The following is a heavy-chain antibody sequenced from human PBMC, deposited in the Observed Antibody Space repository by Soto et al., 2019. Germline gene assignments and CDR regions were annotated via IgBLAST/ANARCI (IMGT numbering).Heavy chain of an antibody. CDR1: GFTFSSYG. Sequence: QAQLVESGGGVVQPGRSLRLSCAASGFTFSSYGMHWVRQAPGTGLEWVAVISYDGGLQHYADSVKGRFTISRDNSKNMVILQMNSPRAEDTAVYYCVSDRGYGHASVPYSWGQGTLVSVSS. D-gene: IGHD5-18*01. V-gene: IGHV3-30*03. CDR3: VSDRGYGHASVPYS. J-gene: IGHJ4*02. CDR2: ISYDGGLQ.